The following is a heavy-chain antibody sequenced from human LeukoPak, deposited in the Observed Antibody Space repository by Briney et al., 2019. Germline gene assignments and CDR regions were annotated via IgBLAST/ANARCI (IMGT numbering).Heavy chain of an antibody. CDR3: ARGRGSGSYSHYFDY. CDR2: IYHSGST. CDR1: GYSISNGYY. Sequence: SETLSLTCNVSGYSISNGYYWGWIRQPPGKGLEWIGSIYHSGSTWYNPSLKSRVTISVDTSKNQFSLKLSSVTAADTAVYYCARGRGSGSYSHYFDYWGQGTLVTVSS. J-gene: IGHJ4*02. D-gene: IGHD3-10*01. V-gene: IGHV4-38-2*02.